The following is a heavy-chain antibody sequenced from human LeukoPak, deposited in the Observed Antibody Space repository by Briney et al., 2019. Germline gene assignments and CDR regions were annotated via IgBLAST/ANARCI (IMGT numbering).Heavy chain of an antibody. CDR3: ARDHILFYYFDY. Sequence: GGSLRLSCAASGFTFSSYGMHWVRQAPGKGLEWVAFIRYDGSNKYYADSVKGRFTISRDNSKNTLYLQMNSLRAEDTAVYYCARDHILFYYFDYWGQGTLVTVSS. CDR1: GFTFSSYG. CDR2: IRYDGSNK. J-gene: IGHJ4*02. D-gene: IGHD3/OR15-3a*01. V-gene: IGHV3-30*02.